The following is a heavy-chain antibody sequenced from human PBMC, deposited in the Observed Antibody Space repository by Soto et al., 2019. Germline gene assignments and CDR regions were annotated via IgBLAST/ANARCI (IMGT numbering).Heavy chain of an antibody. Sequence: SETLSLTCAVYGGSFSGYYWSWIRQPPGKGLEWIGEINHSGSTNYNPSLKSRVTISVDTSKNQFSLKLSSVTAADTAVYYCARTNYDWYFDLRGRGTLVIVSS. CDR1: GGSFSGYY. J-gene: IGHJ2*01. D-gene: IGHD1-7*01. CDR3: ARTNYDWYFDL. CDR2: INHSGST. V-gene: IGHV4-34*01.